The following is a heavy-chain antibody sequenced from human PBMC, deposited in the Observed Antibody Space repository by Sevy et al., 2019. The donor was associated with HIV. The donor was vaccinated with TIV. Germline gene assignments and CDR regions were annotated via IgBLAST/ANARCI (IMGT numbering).Heavy chain of an antibody. V-gene: IGHV3-21*01. J-gene: IGHJ4*02. Sequence: GGSLRLSCAASGFTFSSYSMNWVRQAPGKGLEWVASISSSSYIYYADSVKGRFTISRDNAKNSLYLQMNRLRAEDTAVYYCASDVGTNGVCYYFDYWGQGTLVTVSS. CDR2: ISSSSYI. CDR1: GFTFSSYS. D-gene: IGHD2-8*01. CDR3: ASDVGTNGVCYYFDY.